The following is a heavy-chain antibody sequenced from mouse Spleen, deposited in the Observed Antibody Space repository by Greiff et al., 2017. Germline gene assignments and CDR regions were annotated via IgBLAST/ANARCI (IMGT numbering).Heavy chain of an antibody. J-gene: IGHJ4*01. CDR2: ISSGSSTI. Sequence: EVKLMESGGGLVKPGGSLKLSCAASGFTFSDYGMHWVRQAPEKGLEWVAYISSGSSTIYYADTVKGRFTISRDNAKNTLFLQMTSLRSEDTAMYYCARNGNYEVDYAMDYWGQGTSVTVSS. V-gene: IGHV5-17*01. CDR3: ARNGNYEVDYAMDY. CDR1: GFTFSDYG. D-gene: IGHD2-1*01.